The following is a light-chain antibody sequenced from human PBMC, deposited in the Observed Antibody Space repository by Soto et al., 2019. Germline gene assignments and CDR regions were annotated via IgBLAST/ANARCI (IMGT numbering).Light chain of an antibody. V-gene: IGKV3-11*01. Sequence: EIVLTQSPATLSLSPGERATLSCRASQSVSRYLAWYQQKPGQAPRLLIYDASNRATGIPARFSGSGSGTDCTLTISSLEPEDFAVYYCHQRSNWLTFGGGTKVEIK. J-gene: IGKJ4*01. CDR2: DAS. CDR3: HQRSNWLT. CDR1: QSVSRY.